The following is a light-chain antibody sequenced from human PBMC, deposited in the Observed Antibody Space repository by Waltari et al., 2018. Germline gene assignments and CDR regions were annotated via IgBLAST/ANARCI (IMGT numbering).Light chain of an antibody. V-gene: IGKV1-27*01. J-gene: IGKJ1*01. CDR1: QVIINY. CDR3: QKYDSAPQT. CDR2: AAS. Sequence: DIQMTQFPSSLSASVGDRVTITCRASQVIINYLAWYQQKPGKVPKLLIYAASTLQSGVPSRFSGSGSGTHFILTISSLQPVDVATYYCQKYDSAPQTFGQGTKVEIK.